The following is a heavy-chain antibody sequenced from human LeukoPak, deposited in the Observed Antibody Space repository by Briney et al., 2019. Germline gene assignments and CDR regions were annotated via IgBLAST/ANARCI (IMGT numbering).Heavy chain of an antibody. J-gene: IGHJ4*02. V-gene: IGHV5-51*01. CDR2: IYPGDSDT. D-gene: IGHD5-18*01. CDR1: GYSFTSYW. CDR3: ARQGYSYGSVPLYFDY. Sequence: GESLKISCKGSGYSFTSYWIGWVRQMPGKGLGWMGIIYPGDSDTRYSPSFQGQVTISADKSISTAYLQWSSLKASDTAMYYCARQGYSYGSVPLYFDYWGQGTLVTVS.